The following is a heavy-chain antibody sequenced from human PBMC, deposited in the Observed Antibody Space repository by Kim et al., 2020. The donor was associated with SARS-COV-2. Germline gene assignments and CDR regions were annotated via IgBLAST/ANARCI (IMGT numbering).Heavy chain of an antibody. D-gene: IGHD3-22*01. Sequence: GGSLRLSCAASGFTFSKAWMSWVRQAPGKGLEWVGRVKSNSDGGARDYAAPVKGSFTVSRDDSKNTLYLQMNSLKIEDTAVYYCTTDLPFQYVSSGYWGQGTLVTVSS. V-gene: IGHV3-15*01. CDR1: GFTFSKAW. CDR2: VKSNSDGGAR. CDR3: TTDLPFQYVSSGY. J-gene: IGHJ4*02.